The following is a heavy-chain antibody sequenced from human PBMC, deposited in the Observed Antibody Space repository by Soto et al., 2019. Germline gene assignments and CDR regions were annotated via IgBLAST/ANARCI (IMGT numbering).Heavy chain of an antibody. J-gene: IGHJ6*02. CDR2: IKQDGSEK. CDR3: ARDRVVSYYYYGTDV. V-gene: IGHV3-7*05. CDR1: GFTVSSKY. Sequence: PGGSLRLSCSASGFTVSSKYMSWVRQAPGKGLEWVANIKQDGSEKYYVDSVKGRFTISRDNAKNSLYLQMNSLRAEDTAVYYCARDRVVSYYYYGTDVWGQGTTVTVSS. D-gene: IGHD2-15*01.